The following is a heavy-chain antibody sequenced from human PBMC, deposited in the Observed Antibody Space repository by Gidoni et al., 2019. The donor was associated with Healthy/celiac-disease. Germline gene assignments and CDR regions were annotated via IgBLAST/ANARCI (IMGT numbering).Heavy chain of an antibody. CDR3: ARYRRGKLGIGSDFDY. CDR2: IYYSGST. Sequence: QVQLQESGPGLVKPSQTLSPTCTVSGGSISSGGYSWSWIRQHPGKGLAWIGYIYYSGSTYYNPSLKSRVTISVDTSKSQFSLKLSSVTAADTAVYYCARYRRGKLGIGSDFDYWGQGTLVTVSS. CDR1: GGSISSGGYS. D-gene: IGHD7-27*01. V-gene: IGHV4-31*03. J-gene: IGHJ4*02.